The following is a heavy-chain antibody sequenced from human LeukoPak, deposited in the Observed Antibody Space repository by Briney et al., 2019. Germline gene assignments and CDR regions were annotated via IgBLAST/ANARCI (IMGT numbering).Heavy chain of an antibody. CDR1: GFTVSSNY. V-gene: IGHV3-11*04. Sequence: GGSLRLSCAASGFTVSSNYMSWVRQAPGMGLEWVSYISSSGSTKYYADSVKGRITISRDNAKNALYLQMNSLRVEDTAVYYCARELISGSYLSHFDYWGQGTLVTVSS. J-gene: IGHJ4*02. D-gene: IGHD1-26*01. CDR2: ISSSGSTK. CDR3: ARELISGSYLSHFDY.